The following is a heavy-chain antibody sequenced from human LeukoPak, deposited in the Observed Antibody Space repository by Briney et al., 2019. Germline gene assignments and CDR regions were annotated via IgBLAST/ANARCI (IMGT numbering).Heavy chain of an antibody. D-gene: IGHD3/OR15-3a*01. J-gene: IGHJ4*02. Sequence: SQTLSLTCTVSGGSISSGSYYWSWIRQPAGKGLEWIGRIYTSGSTNYNPSLKSRVTISVDTSKNQLSLKLSSVTAADTAVYYCARGWTKWGQGTLVTVSS. CDR2: IYTSGST. CDR3: ARGWTK. CDR1: GGSISSGSYY. V-gene: IGHV4-61*02.